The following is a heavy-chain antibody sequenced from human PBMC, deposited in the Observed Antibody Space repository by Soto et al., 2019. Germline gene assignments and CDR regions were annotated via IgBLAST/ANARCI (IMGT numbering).Heavy chain of an antibody. Sequence: VPLVESGGGSVQPGGSLRLSCVASGITFSGFWMHWVRQVPGKGLVWVARVDSAGSGTSYADFVKGRFTISRDNAKNTLSLQVDSLRFEDTAVYCCATVFEHWGQGSPVTVSS. J-gene: IGHJ4*02. V-gene: IGHV3-74*01. CDR2: VDSAGSGT. CDR3: ATVFEH. CDR1: GITFSGFW.